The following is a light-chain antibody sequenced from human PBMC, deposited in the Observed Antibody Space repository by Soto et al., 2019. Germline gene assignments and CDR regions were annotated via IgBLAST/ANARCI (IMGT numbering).Light chain of an antibody. CDR2: WAS. CDR1: QSVLYNSNNKNY. CDR3: QQYESTPPT. J-gene: IGKJ2*01. Sequence: DIVMTQSPDSLAVSLGERATINCKSSQSVLYNSNNKNYLAWYQQRPGQPPKLLIYWASTRESGVPDRFSGSGSGTDFTLTITSLQAGDVAVYYCQQYESTPPTFGQGTKLEIK. V-gene: IGKV4-1*01.